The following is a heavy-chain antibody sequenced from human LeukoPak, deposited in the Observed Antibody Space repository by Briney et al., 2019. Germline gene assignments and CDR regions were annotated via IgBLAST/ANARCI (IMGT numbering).Heavy chain of an antibody. V-gene: IGHV1-24*01. D-gene: IGHD3-9*01. CDR2: FDPEDGET. J-gene: IGHJ5*02. CDR1: GYTLTELS. CDR3: ATVPVLRYFDWLSLFDP. Sequence: ASVKVSCKVSGYTLTELSMLWVRQAPGKGLEWMGGFDPEDGETIYAQKFQGRVTMTEDTSTDTAYMELSSLRSEDTAVYYCATVPVLRYFDWLSLFDPWGQGTLVTVSS.